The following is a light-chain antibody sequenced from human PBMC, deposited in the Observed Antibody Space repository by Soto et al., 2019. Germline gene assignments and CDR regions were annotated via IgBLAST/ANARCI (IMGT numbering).Light chain of an antibody. CDR2: RNN. CDR1: SSNIGSNY. V-gene: IGLV1-47*01. J-gene: IGLJ3*02. CDR3: AAWDDSLSGRV. Sequence: QSVLTKAPSASGTPGQRVTISCSGSSSNIGSNYVYWYQQLPGTAPKVLIYRNNQRPSGVPDRFSGSKSGTSASLAISGLRSEDEVDYYCAAWDDSLSGRVFGGGTKLTVL.